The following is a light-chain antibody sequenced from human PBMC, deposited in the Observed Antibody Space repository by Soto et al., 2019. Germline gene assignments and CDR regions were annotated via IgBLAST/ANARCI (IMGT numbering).Light chain of an antibody. V-gene: IGLV2-8*01. CDR3: SSYAGTNNLLYV. J-gene: IGLJ1*01. Sequence: QSALTQPPSASGSPGQSVTISCSGTSSDVGAYNYVSWYQQHPGKAPRLLIYEVSQRPSGVPDRFSGSKSANTASLTVSGLQPEDEAYYYCSSYAGTNNLLYVFGTGTKLTVL. CDR1: SSDVGAYNY. CDR2: EVS.